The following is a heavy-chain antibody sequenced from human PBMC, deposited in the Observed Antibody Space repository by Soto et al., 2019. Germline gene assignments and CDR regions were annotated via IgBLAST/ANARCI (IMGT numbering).Heavy chain of an antibody. J-gene: IGHJ4*02. CDR3: ARGGYYYDSSGYYHTALSFDY. CDR1: GGTFSSYA. D-gene: IGHD3-22*01. V-gene: IGHV1-69*13. CDR2: IIPIFGTA. Sequence: GASVKVSCKASGGTFSSYAISWVRQAPGQGLEWMGGIIPIFGTANYAQKFQGRVTITADGSTSTAYMELSSLRSEDTAVYYCARGGYYYDSSGYYHTALSFDYWGQGTLVTVSS.